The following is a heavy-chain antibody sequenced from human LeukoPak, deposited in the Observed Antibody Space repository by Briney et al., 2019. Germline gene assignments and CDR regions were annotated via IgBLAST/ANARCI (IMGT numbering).Heavy chain of an antibody. CDR1: GYTFISYY. D-gene: IGHD2-2*01. CDR2: INPSGGST. J-gene: IGHJ4*02. V-gene: IGHV1-46*01. Sequence: ASVKVSCKASGYTFISYYMHWVRQAPGQGLEWMGIINPSGGSTSYAQKFQGRVTMTRDTSTSTVYMELSSLRSEDTAVYYCARDSEPAAIFGSFDYWGQGTLVTVSS. CDR3: ARDSEPAAIFGSFDY.